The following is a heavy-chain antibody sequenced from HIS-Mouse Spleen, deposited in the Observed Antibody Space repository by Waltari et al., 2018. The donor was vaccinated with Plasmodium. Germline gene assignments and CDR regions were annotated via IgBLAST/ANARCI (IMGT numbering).Heavy chain of an antibody. CDR3: ALSGH. CDR1: GFTFSGYA. CDR2: ISYDGINK. Sequence: QVQLVESGGGVVQPGRSLRLSCAASGFTFSGYAMHWVHQAPGKGVEWVAVISYDGINKSYADSVKGRFTISRDNSKNTLYLQMNSLRAEDTAVYYCALSGHWGQGTLVTVSS. D-gene: IGHD3-10*01. J-gene: IGHJ4*02. V-gene: IGHV3-30*04.